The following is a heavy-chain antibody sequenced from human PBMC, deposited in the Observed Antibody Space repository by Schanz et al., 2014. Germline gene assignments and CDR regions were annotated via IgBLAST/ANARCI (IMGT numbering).Heavy chain of an antibody. Sequence: QVQLVESGGGVVQPGRSLRLSCAAYGFTLSSYAMHWVRQAPGKGLEWVAVISYDGSNKYYADSVKGRFTISRDNSKSTLYLQMNSLRAEDTAVYYCAKQIHYDILTVTRNWGQGTLVIGSS. CDR1: GFTLSSYA. J-gene: IGHJ4*02. CDR3: AKQIHYDILTVTRN. V-gene: IGHV3-30-3*01. D-gene: IGHD3-9*01. CDR2: ISYDGSNK.